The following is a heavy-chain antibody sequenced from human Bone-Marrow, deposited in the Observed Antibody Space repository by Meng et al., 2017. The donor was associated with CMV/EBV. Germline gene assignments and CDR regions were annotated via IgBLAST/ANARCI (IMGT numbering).Heavy chain of an antibody. V-gene: IGHV4-4*07. Sequence: SETLSLTCTVSGGSISSYYWTWIRQPAGKGLEWIGRIFTSGSTNYNPSLRSRVTMSGDTSKNQFSLKLSSVTAADTAVYYCARGGYYDSSGYYDVGYWGQGKLVNFAS. CDR2: IFTSGST. D-gene: IGHD3-22*01. CDR1: GGSISSYY. J-gene: IGHJ4*02. CDR3: ARGGYYDSSGYYDVGY.